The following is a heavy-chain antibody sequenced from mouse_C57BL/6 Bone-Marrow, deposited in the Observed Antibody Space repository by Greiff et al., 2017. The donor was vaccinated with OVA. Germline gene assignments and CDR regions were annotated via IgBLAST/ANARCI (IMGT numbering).Heavy chain of an antibody. CDR2: IDPENGDT. V-gene: IGHV14-4*01. J-gene: IGHJ4*01. CDR3: TAYYGKRMDY. CDR1: GFNIKDDY. Sequence: VQLQQSGAELVRPGASVKLSCTASGFNIKDDYMHWVKQRPEPGLEWIGWIDPENGDTEYASKFQGKATITADTSSNTAYLQLSSLTSEDTAVYYCTAYYGKRMDYWGQGTSVTVSS. D-gene: IGHD2-10*01.